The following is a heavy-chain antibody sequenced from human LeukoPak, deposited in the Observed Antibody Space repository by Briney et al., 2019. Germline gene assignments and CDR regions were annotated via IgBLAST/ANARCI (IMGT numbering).Heavy chain of an antibody. J-gene: IGHJ5*02. CDR1: GGSISSYY. Sequence: SETLSLTCTVSGGSISSYYWSWIRQPPGKGREWIGYIYYSGSTNYNPSLKSRVTISVDKSKNQFSLRLNSVTAADTAVYYCARGYYGLGSYYNAWFDPWGQGTLVTVSS. CDR2: IYYSGST. D-gene: IGHD3-10*01. V-gene: IGHV4-59*12. CDR3: ARGYYGLGSYYNAWFDP.